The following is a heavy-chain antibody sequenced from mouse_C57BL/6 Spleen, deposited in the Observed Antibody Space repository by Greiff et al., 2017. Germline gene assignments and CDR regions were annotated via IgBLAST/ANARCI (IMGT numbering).Heavy chain of an antibody. CDR2: IDPSDSYT. CDR3: ARSPDYYGSSLIWYFDV. Sequence: QVQLQQPGAELVRPGTSVKLSCKASGYTFTSYWMHWVKQRPGQGLEWIGVIDPSDSYTNYNQKFKGKATLTVDTSSSTAYMRLSSLTSEDSAVYYCARSPDYYGSSLIWYFDVWGTGTTVTVSS. CDR1: GYTFTSYW. J-gene: IGHJ1*03. D-gene: IGHD1-1*01. V-gene: IGHV1-59*01.